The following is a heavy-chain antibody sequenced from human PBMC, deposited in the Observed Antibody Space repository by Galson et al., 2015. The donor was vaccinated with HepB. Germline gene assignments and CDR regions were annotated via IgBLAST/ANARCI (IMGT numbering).Heavy chain of an antibody. Sequence: SLRLSCAASGFTFSSYSIHWVREAPGKGLAWVAIISHDGRNTYYAYSVKGRFTISRDNSINTLYLQMNGLRSDDTAVYYCARERGAGWYEGNDYWGQGTLVVVSS. CDR3: ARERGAGWYEGNDY. D-gene: IGHD6-19*01. J-gene: IGHJ4*02. CDR2: ISHDGRNT. CDR1: GFTFSSYS. V-gene: IGHV3-30*04.